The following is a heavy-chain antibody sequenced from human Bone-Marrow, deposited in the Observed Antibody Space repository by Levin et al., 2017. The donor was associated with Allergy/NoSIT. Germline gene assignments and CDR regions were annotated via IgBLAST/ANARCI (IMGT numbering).Heavy chain of an antibody. V-gene: IGHV3-48*04. Sequence: GESLKISCAASGFTFSTYSFSWVRQAPGKGLEWISYINRNTQTIYYADSVKGRFTISRDNAKSSLYLQMNSLRAEDTAIYYCARDCGYSYANDFWGQGTLVTVSS. CDR1: GFTFSTYS. D-gene: IGHD5-18*01. CDR3: ARDCGYSYANDF. CDR2: INRNTQTI. J-gene: IGHJ4*02.